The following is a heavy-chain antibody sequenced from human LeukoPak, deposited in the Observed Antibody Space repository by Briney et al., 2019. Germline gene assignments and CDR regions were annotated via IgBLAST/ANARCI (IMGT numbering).Heavy chain of an antibody. J-gene: IGHJ3*02. CDR1: GYSISSGYY. D-gene: IGHD3-22*01. CDR3: ARADSSGYYFRGDAFDI. CDR2: IYHSGST. Sequence: SETLSLTCTVSGYSISSGYYWGWIRQPPGKGLEWIGSIYHSGSTYYNPSLKSRVTISVDTSKNQFSLKLSSVTAADTAVYYCARADSSGYYFRGDAFDIWGQGTMVTVSS. V-gene: IGHV4-38-2*02.